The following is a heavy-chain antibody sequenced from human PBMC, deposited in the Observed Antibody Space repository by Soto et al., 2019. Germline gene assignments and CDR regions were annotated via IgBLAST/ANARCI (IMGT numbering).Heavy chain of an antibody. Sequence: EVQLVESGGGLVQPGGSLRLSCAASGFTFSSYSMNWVRQAPGKGLEWVSYISSSGSTIYYADSVKGRFTISRDNAKSSLYLQMNSLRDEATAVYCCARDLRMVYAIDVDCWGQGTLVTVSS. J-gene: IGHJ4*02. CDR3: ARDLRMVYAIDVDC. D-gene: IGHD2-8*01. CDR2: ISSSGSTI. CDR1: GFTFSSYS. V-gene: IGHV3-48*02.